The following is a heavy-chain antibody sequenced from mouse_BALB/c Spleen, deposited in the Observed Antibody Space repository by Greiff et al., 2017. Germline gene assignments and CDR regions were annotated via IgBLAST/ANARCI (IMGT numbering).Heavy chain of an antibody. J-gene: IGHJ1*01. D-gene: IGHD1-1*01. V-gene: IGHV1-9*01. CDR3: AREGTTKYVDV. CDR1: GYTFSSYW. CDR2: ILPGSGST. Sequence: VQLQQSGAELMKPGASVKISCKATGYTFSSYWIEWVKQRPGHGLEWIGEILPGSGSTNYNEKFKGKATFTADTSSNTAYMQLSSLTSEDSAVYYCAREGTTKYVDVWGAGTTVTVSS.